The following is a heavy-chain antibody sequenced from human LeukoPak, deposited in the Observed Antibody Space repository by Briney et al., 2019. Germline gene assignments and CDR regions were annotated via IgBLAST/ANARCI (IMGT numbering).Heavy chain of an antibody. CDR2: IYYSGST. V-gene: IGHV4-31*03. J-gene: IGHJ5*02. CDR3: ARALYRYYYDSSGYHAWFDP. Sequence: SQTLPLTCTVSGGSISSGGYYWSWIRQHPGKSLEWIGYIYYSGSTYYNPSLKSRVTISVDTSKNQFSLKLSSVTAADTAVYYCARALYRYYYDSSGYHAWFDPWGQGTLVTVSS. D-gene: IGHD3-22*01. CDR1: GGSISSGGYY.